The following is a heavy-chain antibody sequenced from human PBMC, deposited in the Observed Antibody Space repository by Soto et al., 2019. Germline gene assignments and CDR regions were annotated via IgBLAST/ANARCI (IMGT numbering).Heavy chain of an antibody. CDR1: GYNFTTNA. CDR2: INAVNGNT. CDR3: PSGMFTIDY. Sequence: QVQLVQSGAEVKKPGASVKVSCKASGYNFTTNAMHWVRQAPGQRLEWMGWINAVNGNTKYSQKFQGRVTITRDTSARTAYMELSILRSEDTAVYYCPSGMFTIDYWGQGTLVTVSS. J-gene: IGHJ4*02. D-gene: IGHD3-10*02. V-gene: IGHV1-3*01.